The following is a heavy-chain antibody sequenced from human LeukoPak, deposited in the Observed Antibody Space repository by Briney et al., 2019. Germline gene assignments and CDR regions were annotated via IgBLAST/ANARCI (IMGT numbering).Heavy chain of an antibody. CDR3: ASYHYGQAYDY. Sequence: GGSLRLSCAASGFTFSSYSMNWVRQAPGKGLEWVSSISSSSSYIYYADSVKGRFTISRDNSKNTLYLQMNSLRAEDTAVYYCASYHYGQAYDYWGQGTLVTVSS. CDR1: GFTFSSYS. D-gene: IGHD4-17*01. J-gene: IGHJ4*02. CDR2: ISSSSSYI. V-gene: IGHV3-21*01.